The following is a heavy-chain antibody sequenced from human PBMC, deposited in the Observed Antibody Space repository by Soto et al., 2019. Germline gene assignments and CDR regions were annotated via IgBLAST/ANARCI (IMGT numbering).Heavy chain of an antibody. Sequence: SETLSLTCAVSGVSINSSNWWSWVRQSPGKGLEWIGKIYHSGTTNYHPSLMSRVTMSVDKSKNQFSLKLKSVTAADTAVYFCARVHTVAFAKSIHNYYYYGLDVWGQGTTVTVSS. CDR2: IYHSGTT. CDR1: GVSINSSNW. J-gene: IGHJ6*02. V-gene: IGHV4-4*02. CDR3: ARVHTVAFAKSIHNYYYYGLDV. D-gene: IGHD2-21*01.